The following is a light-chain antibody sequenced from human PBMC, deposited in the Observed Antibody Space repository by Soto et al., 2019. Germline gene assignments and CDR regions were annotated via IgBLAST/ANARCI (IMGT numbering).Light chain of an antibody. Sequence: DIVMTQTPLSLCVTPGQAATISCKSSQLARHTDGRTYLYWYRQKPGQPPHLLIYEVSNRFSGVPERFSGSGSGTDFALNISRVEADDVGIYYCMQNIDLPPTFGQGTKLEI. J-gene: IGKJ2*01. V-gene: IGKV2D-29*01. CDR1: QLARHTDGRTY. CDR2: EVS. CDR3: MQNIDLPPT.